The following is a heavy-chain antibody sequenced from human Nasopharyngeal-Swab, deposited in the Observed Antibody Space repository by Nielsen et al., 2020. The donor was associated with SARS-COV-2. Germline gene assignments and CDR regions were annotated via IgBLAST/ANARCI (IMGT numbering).Heavy chain of an antibody. Sequence: GESLKISCAASGFTFRSYGMTWVRQAPGKGLEWVSAISGGGENTHYADSVKGRFTISRDNAKDTLYLQLNSLRVEDTAVYYCALAGYYRFDSWGQGSLVTVSS. D-gene: IGHD3-9*01. CDR2: ISGGGENT. J-gene: IGHJ4*02. V-gene: IGHV3-23*01. CDR1: GFTFRSYG. CDR3: ALAGYYRFDS.